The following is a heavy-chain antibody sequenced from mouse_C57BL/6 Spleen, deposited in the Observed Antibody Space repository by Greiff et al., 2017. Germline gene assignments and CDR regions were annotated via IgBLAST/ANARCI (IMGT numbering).Heavy chain of an antibody. CDR3: AREDDSGFWYFDY. D-gene: IGHD1-3*01. V-gene: IGHV1-53*01. CDR2: INPGSGDT. CDR1: GYNFTSYC. J-gene: IGHJ2*01. Sequence: QVQLKQSGAELVKPGASVKLSCKASGYNFTSYCMHWVKQRPGQGLEWIGRINPGSGDTNYNAKFKGKATVTADKSSSTAYLQLSSLTSEDAAVYACAREDDSGFWYFDYWGKGTTLTVSS.